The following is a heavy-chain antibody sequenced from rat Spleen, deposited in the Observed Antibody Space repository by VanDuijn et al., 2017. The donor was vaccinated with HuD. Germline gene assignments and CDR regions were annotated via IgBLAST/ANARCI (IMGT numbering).Heavy chain of an antibody. CDR3: ARRDTTGWYFDF. CDR1: GFTFSNYY. Sequence: EVQLVESGGGLVQPGRSLKLSCAALGFTFSNYYMAWVHQAPKKGLEWVATISTSGSRTYYPDSVKGRFTISRDNAKSTLYLQMDSLRSEDTATYYCARRDTTGWYFDFWGPGTMVTVSS. J-gene: IGHJ1*01. CDR2: ISTSGSRT. V-gene: IGHV5-25*01. D-gene: IGHD1-6*01.